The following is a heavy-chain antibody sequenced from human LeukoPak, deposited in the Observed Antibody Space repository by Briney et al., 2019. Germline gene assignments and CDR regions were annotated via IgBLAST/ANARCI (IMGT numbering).Heavy chain of an antibody. CDR3: AKGSGAVAATLFDY. V-gene: IGHV3-23*01. J-gene: IGHJ4*02. CDR2: ISGSGGST. D-gene: IGHD6-19*01. Sequence: GGSLRLSCAASGFTFNFYAMSWVRQAPGKGLEWVSSISGSGGSTYYADSVKGRFTISRDNSKNTLYLQMNSLRAEDTAVYYCAKGSGAVAATLFDYWGQGTLVTVSS. CDR1: GFTFNFYA.